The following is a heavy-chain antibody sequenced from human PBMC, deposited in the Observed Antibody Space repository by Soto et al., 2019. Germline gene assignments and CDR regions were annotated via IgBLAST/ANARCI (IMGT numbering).Heavy chain of an antibody. CDR2: INPSGGST. J-gene: IGHJ4*02. CDR1: GYTFTSYY. D-gene: IGHD3-22*01. CDR3: ARVTYYYDSSGGYFDY. V-gene: IGHV1-46*01. Sequence: QVQLVQSGAEVKKPGASVKVSCKASGYTFTSYYMHWVRQAPGQGLEWMGIINPSGGSTSYAQKFQGSVTMTRDTYTSTVYMELSNLRSEDTAVYYCARVTYYYDSSGGYFDYWGQGTLVTVSS.